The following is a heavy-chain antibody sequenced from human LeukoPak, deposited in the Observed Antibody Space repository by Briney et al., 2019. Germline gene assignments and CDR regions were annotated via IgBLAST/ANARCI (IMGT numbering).Heavy chain of an antibody. CDR2: IQSDGRNQ. J-gene: IGHJ4*02. D-gene: IGHD3-10*01. Sequence: GGSLRLSCTASGFTFRSYGMHWVRQAPGKGLEWLAFIQSDGRNQYYADSVKGQFTISRDNSKNTLFLQMNNLRAEDTAVYYCAKDKSMVRELDYWGQGTLVTVSS. CDR1: GFTFRSYG. CDR3: AKDKSMVRELDY. V-gene: IGHV3-30*02.